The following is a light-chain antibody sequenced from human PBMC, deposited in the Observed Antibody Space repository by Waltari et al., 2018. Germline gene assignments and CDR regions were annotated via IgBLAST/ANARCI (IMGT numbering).Light chain of an antibody. V-gene: IGLV3-19*01. Sequence: SSELTQDPVVSVALGQTVRSTCQGYSLRRYHASWYQQKPGQAPVLVIYGQNNRPSGIADRFSGSTSGNTASLTITGAQAEDEADYYCDSRDSSGNHEVFGGGTKLTVL. CDR1: SLRRYH. CDR2: GQN. CDR3: DSRDSSGNHEV. J-gene: IGLJ2*01.